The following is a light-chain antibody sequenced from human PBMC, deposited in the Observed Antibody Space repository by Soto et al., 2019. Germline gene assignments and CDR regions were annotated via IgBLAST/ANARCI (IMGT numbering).Light chain of an antibody. J-gene: IGKJ3*01. CDR2: AAA. V-gene: IGKV1-12*01. Sequence: DIQMTQSPSSLSASVGERVNISCRASQDIGSRLAWYQQKPGKAPKILIYAAATLHSGVPSRFSATFSGTDFTLTINSLQPEDLATYFCQQGNTFPLTFGPGTKVDLK. CDR1: QDIGSR. CDR3: QQGNTFPLT.